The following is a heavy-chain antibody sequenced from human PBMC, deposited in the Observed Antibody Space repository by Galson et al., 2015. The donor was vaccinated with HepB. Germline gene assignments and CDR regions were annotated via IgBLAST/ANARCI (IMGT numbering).Heavy chain of an antibody. Sequence: SVKVSCKASGYTFISYYMHWVRQAPGQGLEWMGIISPHGGSTSYAQKFQGRVTMTRDTSTSTVYMELSSLRSEDTAVYYCARDSEITGPTFSFDYWDQRTLVTVPS. J-gene: IGHJ4*02. V-gene: IGHV1-46*01. D-gene: IGHD1-20*01. CDR3: ARDSEITGPTFSFDY. CDR2: ISPHGGST. CDR1: GYTFISYY.